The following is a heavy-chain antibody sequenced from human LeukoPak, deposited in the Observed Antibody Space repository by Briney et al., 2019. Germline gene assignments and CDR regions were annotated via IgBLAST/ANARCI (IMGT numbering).Heavy chain of an antibody. CDR1: GYSFTSYW. CDR2: IYPGDSDT. J-gene: IGHJ4*02. CDR3: ARHSIPLRFLEWLSDFDY. V-gene: IGHV5-51*01. Sequence: GESLKISCKGSGYSFTSYWIGWVRQMPGKGLEWMGIIYPGDSDTRYSPSFQGQVTISADKSISTAYLQWSSLKASDTAMYYCARHSIPLRFLEWLSDFDYWGQGTLVTVSS. D-gene: IGHD3-3*01.